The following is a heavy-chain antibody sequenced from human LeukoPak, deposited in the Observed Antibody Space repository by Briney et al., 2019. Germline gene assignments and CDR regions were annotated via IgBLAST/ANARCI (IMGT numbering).Heavy chain of an antibody. CDR2: IKQDGINK. D-gene: IGHD6-6*01. Sequence: GGSLRLSCAASGFTFSNYWMSWVRQAPGKGLEWVANIKQDGINKYYVDSVKGRFTISRDNAKNSLFLQMNSLRAEDTAVYYCARDWGVSARPGYMDVWGKGTTVTVSS. CDR3: ARDWGVSARPGYMDV. CDR1: GFTFSNYW. V-gene: IGHV3-7*01. J-gene: IGHJ6*03.